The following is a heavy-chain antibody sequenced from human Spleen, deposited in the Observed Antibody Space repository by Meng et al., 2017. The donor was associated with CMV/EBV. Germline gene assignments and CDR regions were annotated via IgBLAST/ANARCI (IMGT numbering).Heavy chain of an antibody. CDR2: IYYSGST. CDR3: ARDKRFLEWLQDYYYGMDV. V-gene: IGHV4-39*07. Sequence: GSLRLSCSVSGVSTTSSSYFWGWIRQPPGKGLEWIGSIYYSGSTYYNPSLKSRVTISVDTSKNQFSLKLSSVTAADTAVYYCARDKRFLEWLQDYYYGMDVWGQGTTVTVSS. D-gene: IGHD3-3*01. CDR1: GVSTTSSSYF. J-gene: IGHJ6*02.